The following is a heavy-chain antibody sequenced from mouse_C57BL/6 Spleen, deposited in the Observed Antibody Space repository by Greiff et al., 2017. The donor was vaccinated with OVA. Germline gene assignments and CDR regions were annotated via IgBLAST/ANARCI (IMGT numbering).Heavy chain of an antibody. J-gene: IGHJ3*01. Sequence: EVQLQQSGGGLVKPGGSLKLSCAASGFTFSDYGMHWVRQAPEKGLEWVAYISSGSSTIYYADTVKGRFTISRDNAKNTLFLQMTSLRSEDTDMYYCARLVFAYWGQGTLVTVSA. CDR1: GFTFSDYG. CDR3: ARLVFAY. CDR2: ISSGSSTI. D-gene: IGHD4-1*01. V-gene: IGHV5-17*01.